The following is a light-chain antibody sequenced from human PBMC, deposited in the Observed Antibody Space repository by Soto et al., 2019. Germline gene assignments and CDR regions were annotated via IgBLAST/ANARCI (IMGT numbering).Light chain of an antibody. J-gene: IGKJ1*01. CDR3: QQFNSYTWT. V-gene: IGKV1-13*02. CDR2: DAS. Sequence: AIQLTQSPSSLSASVGDRVTITCRASQGISSALAWYQQKPGKAPKLLIYDASSLESGVRSRFSGSGSGTDFTLTISSLQTEDFATYYCQQFNSYTWTFGQGTKVEFK. CDR1: QGISSA.